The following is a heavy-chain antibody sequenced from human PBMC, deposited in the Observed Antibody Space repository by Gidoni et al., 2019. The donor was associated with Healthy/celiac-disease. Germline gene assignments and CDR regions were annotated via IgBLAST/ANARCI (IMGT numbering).Heavy chain of an antibody. Sequence: EVQLLESGGGLVQHGGSLRLSCAASGFTFSSYAMSWVRQAPGKGLEWVSAISGSGGSTYYADSVKGRFTISRDNSKNTLYLQMNSLRAEDTAVYYCATFGYYYYYGMDVWGQGTTVTVSS. CDR2: ISGSGGST. J-gene: IGHJ6*02. V-gene: IGHV3-23*01. CDR1: GFTFSSYA. D-gene: IGHD3-16*01. CDR3: ATFGYYYYYGMDV.